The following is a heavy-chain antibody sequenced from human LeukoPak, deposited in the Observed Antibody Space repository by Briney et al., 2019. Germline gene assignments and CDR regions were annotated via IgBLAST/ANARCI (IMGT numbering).Heavy chain of an antibody. CDR2: IYYSGST. CDR1: GGSISIYY. Sequence: SETLSLTCTVSGGSISIYYWSWIRQPPGKGLEWIGFIYYSGSTDYNPSLKSRVTISLDTSKNQFSLKLSSVTAADTAVYYCARLLGTPHVFDIWGQGTMVTVSS. CDR3: ARLLGTPHVFDI. J-gene: IGHJ3*02. D-gene: IGHD1-14*01. V-gene: IGHV4-59*08.